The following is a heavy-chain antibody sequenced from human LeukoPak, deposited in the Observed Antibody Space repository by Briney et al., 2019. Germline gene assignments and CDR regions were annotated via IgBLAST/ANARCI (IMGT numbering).Heavy chain of an antibody. V-gene: IGHV4-4*07. Sequence: SETLSLTCTVSGGSISSYYWSWIRQSAGKGLEWIGRIHSTGNSYYSPSLKSRVTMSVDMSRSQFSLTLISVTAADTAVYYCARGGDRAGYLIYWGQGSLVTVSS. J-gene: IGHJ4*02. CDR2: IHSTGNS. CDR1: GGSISSYY. D-gene: IGHD5-12*01. CDR3: ARGGDRAGYLIY.